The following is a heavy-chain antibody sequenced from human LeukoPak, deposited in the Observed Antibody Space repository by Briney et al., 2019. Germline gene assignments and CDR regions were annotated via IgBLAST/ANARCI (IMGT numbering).Heavy chain of an antibody. V-gene: IGHV4-61*08. CDR2: IYFTGST. CDR1: GESVSSGGYY. D-gene: IGHD5-12*01. CDR3: ARSSRGYSGHDSGY. J-gene: IGHJ4*02. Sequence: SETLSLTWTVSGESVSSGGYYGSWIRQPPGKGLEWIAYIYFTGSTNYNPSLKSRVTISADTSKNQFSLRLNSVTAADTAVYYCARSSRGYSGHDSGYWGQGTLVTVSS.